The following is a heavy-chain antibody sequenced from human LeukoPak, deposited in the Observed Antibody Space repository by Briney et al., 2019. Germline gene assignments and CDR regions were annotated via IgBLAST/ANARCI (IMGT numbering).Heavy chain of an antibody. Sequence: SETLSLTCTVSGGSISSYYWSWIRQPPGKGLEWIGYIYYSGSTRYNPSLRSRVTISADTSKNQFSLKLSSVTAADTAVYYCARHLRGEQQLSGFDYWGQGTPVTVSS. CDR2: IYYSGST. CDR3: ARHLRGEQQLSGFDY. CDR1: GGSISSYY. V-gene: IGHV4-59*08. J-gene: IGHJ4*02. D-gene: IGHD6-13*01.